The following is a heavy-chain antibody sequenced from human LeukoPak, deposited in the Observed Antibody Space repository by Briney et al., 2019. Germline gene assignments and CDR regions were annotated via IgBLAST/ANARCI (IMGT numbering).Heavy chain of an antibody. CDR3: ATALAVAGLVFDY. J-gene: IGHJ4*02. D-gene: IGHD6-19*01. CDR1: GYTFTGYY. V-gene: IGHV1-2*02. CDR2: INPNSGGT. Sequence: ASVKVSCKASGYTFTGYYMHWVRQAPGQGLEWMGWINPNSGGTNYAQKFQGRVTMTRDTSISTAYMELSRLRSDDTAVYYCATALAVAGLVFDYWGQGTLVTVSS.